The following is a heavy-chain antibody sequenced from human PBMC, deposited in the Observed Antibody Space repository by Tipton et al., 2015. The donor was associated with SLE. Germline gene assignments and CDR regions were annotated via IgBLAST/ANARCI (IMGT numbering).Heavy chain of an antibody. CDR2: MYYSGST. Sequence: TLSLTCTVSGGSISSGGYYWSWIRQHPGKGLEWIGYMYYSGSTYYNPSLKSRVSISVDTSKNQFSLKLNSVTAADTAVYYCAGDYDSGSYRFDFWGQGTLVTVSS. CDR3: AGDYDSGSYRFDF. V-gene: IGHV4-31*03. D-gene: IGHD3-10*01. J-gene: IGHJ4*02. CDR1: GGSISSGGYY.